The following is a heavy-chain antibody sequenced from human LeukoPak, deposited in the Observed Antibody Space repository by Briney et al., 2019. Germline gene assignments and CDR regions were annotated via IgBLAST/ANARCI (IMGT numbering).Heavy chain of an antibody. CDR3: ARTGDSSGYYAGY. CDR1: GGTFSSYA. CDR2: IIPIFGTA. Sequence: SVKVSCKASGGTFSSYAISWVRQAPGQGLEWMGGIIPIFGTANYAQKFQGRVTITADESTSTAYVELSSLRSEDTAVYYCARTGDSSGYYAGYWGQGTLVTVSS. J-gene: IGHJ4*02. V-gene: IGHV1-69*13. D-gene: IGHD3-22*01.